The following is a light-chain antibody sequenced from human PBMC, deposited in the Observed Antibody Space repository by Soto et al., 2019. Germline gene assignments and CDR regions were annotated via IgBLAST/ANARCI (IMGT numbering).Light chain of an antibody. CDR1: QSLLHSNGKKY. CDR2: LGS. CDR3: MQALQTPIT. Sequence: DIVMTQSPLTLPVTPGEPASISCRSSQSLLHSNGKKYMDWYLQKPGQSPQLLIYLGSNRASGVPDRFSASGSGTDFTLKISRVEAEDVGVYYCMQALQTPITFGQGTRLEMK. V-gene: IGKV2-28*01. J-gene: IGKJ5*01.